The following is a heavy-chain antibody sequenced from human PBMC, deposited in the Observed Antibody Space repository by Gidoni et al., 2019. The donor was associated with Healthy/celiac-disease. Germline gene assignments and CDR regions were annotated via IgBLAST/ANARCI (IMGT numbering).Heavy chain of an antibody. Sequence: EVQLLESGCGLVKPGWSLRLSCAASGFTFRNYSLKGVRQAPGKGLEWVYAISSSSSYIYYAELVKGRFTIARDNGKNSLYLQMTSLRAEDTAVYYCARDPDGYNGKDGYWYFDLWGRGTLVTVSS. CDR2: ISSSSSYI. CDR1: GFTFRNYS. J-gene: IGHJ2*01. CDR3: ARDPDGYNGKDGYWYFDL. V-gene: IGHV3-21*01. D-gene: IGHD1-1*01.